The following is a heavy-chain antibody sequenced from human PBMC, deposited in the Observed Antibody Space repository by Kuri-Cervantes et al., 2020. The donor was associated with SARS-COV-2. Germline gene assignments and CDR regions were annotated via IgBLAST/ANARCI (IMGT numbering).Heavy chain of an antibody. CDR2: IYYSGST. CDR3: ARGYYYYGSGSYYHFDY. CDR1: GGSISSYY. Sequence: SETLSLTCTVSGGSISSYYWSWIRQPPGKGLEWIGYIYYSGSTNYNPSLKSRVTISVDTSKNQFSLKLSSVTAADTAVYYCARGYYYYGSGSYYHFDYWGQGTLVTVSS. D-gene: IGHD3-10*01. V-gene: IGHV4-59*01. J-gene: IGHJ4*02.